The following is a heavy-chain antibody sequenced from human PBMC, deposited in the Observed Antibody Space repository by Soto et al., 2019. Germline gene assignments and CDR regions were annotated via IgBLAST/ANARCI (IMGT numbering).Heavy chain of an antibody. Sequence: GGSLRLSCAASGFTFSSYGMHWVRQAPGKGLEWVAVISYDGSNKYYADSVKGRFTISRDNSKNTLYLQMNSLRAEDTVVYYCAKDRCSSTSCYLSTWGQGTLVTVSS. J-gene: IGHJ5*02. CDR3: AKDRCSSTSCYLST. CDR2: ISYDGSNK. V-gene: IGHV3-30*18. CDR1: GFTFSSYG. D-gene: IGHD2-2*01.